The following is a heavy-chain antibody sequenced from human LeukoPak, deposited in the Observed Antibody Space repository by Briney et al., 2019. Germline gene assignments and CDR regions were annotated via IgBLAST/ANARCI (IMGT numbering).Heavy chain of an antibody. D-gene: IGHD6-13*01. CDR1: GYSFYSYW. V-gene: IGHV5-51*01. CDR3: ARNSLSGGQQLMFGFDP. CDR2: IYPGDSDI. Sequence: GESLKISCKGSGYSFYSYWIGWARLTPGKGLEWMGMIYPGDSDIRYSPSFQGQATISADKSITPAYLKWSSLKASDSATYYCARNSLSGGQQLMFGFDPWGQGTLVTVSS. J-gene: IGHJ5*02.